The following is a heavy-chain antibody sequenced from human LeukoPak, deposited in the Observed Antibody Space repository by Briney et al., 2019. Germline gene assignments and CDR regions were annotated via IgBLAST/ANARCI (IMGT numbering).Heavy chain of an antibody. J-gene: IGHJ4*02. CDR2: ITASGDFT. CDR1: RYTLNTHYG. Sequence: GGSLRLSCAPSRYTLNTHYGMTWIRQAPGKGLEWVSTITASGDFTNYAASVKGRFTISRDISKNTLYLQMNSLRVEDTAVYYCAKDPGGSYDYWGQGTLVTVSS. CDR3: AKDPGGSYDY. V-gene: IGHV3-23*01. D-gene: IGHD1-26*01.